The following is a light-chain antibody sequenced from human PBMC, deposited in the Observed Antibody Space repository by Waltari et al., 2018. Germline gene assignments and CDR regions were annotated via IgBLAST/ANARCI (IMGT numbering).Light chain of an antibody. CDR1: SSDVGTYDT. Sequence: QSALTQPASVSGSPGQSINISCTGTSSDVGTYDTVPWYQQRPGKAPEVISYEVTKRPSGVSPRSSVSKSANTASLTISGLHAEDEADYYCSSYTGSVTLFVFGTGTRVTVL. V-gene: IGLV2-14*01. CDR3: SSYTGSVTLFV. J-gene: IGLJ1*01. CDR2: EVT.